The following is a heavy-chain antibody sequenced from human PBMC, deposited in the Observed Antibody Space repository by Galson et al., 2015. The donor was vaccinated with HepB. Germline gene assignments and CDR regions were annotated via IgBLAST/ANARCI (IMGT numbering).Heavy chain of an antibody. V-gene: IGHV5-51*01. D-gene: IGHD6-6*01. CDR3: ARRDSSSWGGGYWFDP. J-gene: IGHJ5*02. CDR2: IYPGDSDT. CDR1: GYSFTSYW. Sequence: QSGAEVKKPGESLKISCKGSGYSFTSYWIGWVRQMPGKGLEWMGIIYPGDSDTRYSPSFQGQVTISADNSISTAYLQWSSLKASDPAMYYCARRDSSSWGGGYWFDPWGQGTLVTVSS.